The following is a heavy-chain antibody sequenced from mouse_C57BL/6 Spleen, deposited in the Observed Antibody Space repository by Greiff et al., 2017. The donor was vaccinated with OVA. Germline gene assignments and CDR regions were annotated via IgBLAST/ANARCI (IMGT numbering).Heavy chain of an antibody. CDR1: GFTFSSYA. Sequence: EVMLVESGGGLVKPGGSLKLSCAASGFTFSSYAMSWVRQTPEKGLEWVATISDGGSYTYYPVNVKGRFTISRDNAKNNLYLQMSHLKSEDTAMYYCARAGITFDYWGQGTTLTVSS. CDR3: ARAGITFDY. V-gene: IGHV5-4*03. CDR2: ISDGGSYT. J-gene: IGHJ2*01. D-gene: IGHD1-1*01.